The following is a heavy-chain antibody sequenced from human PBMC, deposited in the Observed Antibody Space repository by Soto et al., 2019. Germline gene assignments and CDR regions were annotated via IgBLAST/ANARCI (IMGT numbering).Heavy chain of an antibody. V-gene: IGHV3-15*01. D-gene: IGHD2-8*01. CDR3: TTTVLMVHANAPSSNFDA. J-gene: IGHJ3*01. Sequence: GGSLRLSCAASGFNLNNAWVSWVRQAPGKGLEWIGHIKSETDSGTTDYAAPVKGRFTISRDGSDNTLYLQMNSLKTEDTALYYCTTTVLMVHANAPSSNFDAWGQGTTVTVSS. CDR2: IKSETDSGTT. CDR1: GFNLNNAW.